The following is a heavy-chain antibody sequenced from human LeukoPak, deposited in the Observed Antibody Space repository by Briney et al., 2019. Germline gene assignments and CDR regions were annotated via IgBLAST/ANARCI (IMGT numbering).Heavy chain of an antibody. D-gene: IGHD3-10*01. CDR2: INPCGGST. V-gene: IGHV1-46*01. CDR3: ASAGLPMVRGPDY. CDR1: GYTFTSYY. J-gene: IGHJ4*02. Sequence: VASVKVSCKASGYTFTSYYRHWVRQAPGQGLEWMGIINPCGGSTSYAQKFQGRVTMTRDTSTSTVYMELSSLRSEDTAVYYCASAGLPMVRGPDYWGQGTLVTVSS.